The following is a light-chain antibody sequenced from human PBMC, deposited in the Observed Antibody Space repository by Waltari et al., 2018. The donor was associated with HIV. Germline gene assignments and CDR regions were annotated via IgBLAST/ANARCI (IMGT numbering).Light chain of an antibody. Sequence: SYELTQPPSMSVSPGQTARITCSGDALPPNSACCYQQKSGQAPVLVIYEDTKRPSGIPDRFSGSNSGTMATLTISGAQVEDEADYYCYSTDTGGHPSYVFGSGTKVTVV. CDR3: YSTDTGGHPSYV. CDR2: EDT. J-gene: IGLJ1*01. CDR1: ALPPNS. V-gene: IGLV3-10*01.